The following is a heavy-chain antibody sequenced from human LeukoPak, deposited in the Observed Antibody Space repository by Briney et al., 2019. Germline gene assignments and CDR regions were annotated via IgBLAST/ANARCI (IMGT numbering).Heavy chain of an antibody. Sequence: ASVKVSCKASGYTFTSYDINWVRQAPGQGLEWMGWMNPNGGNTGYAQKFQGRVTMTRNTSISTAYMELSSLRSEDTAVYYCARLKTAAGKNEGIDPWGQGTLVTVSS. CDR2: MNPNGGNT. CDR1: GYTFTSYD. J-gene: IGHJ5*02. V-gene: IGHV1-8*01. D-gene: IGHD6-13*01. CDR3: ARLKTAAGKNEGIDP.